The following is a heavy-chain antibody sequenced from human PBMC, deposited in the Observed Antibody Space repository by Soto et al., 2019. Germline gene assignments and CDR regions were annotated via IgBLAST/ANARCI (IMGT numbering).Heavy chain of an antibody. D-gene: IGHD3-16*01. Sequence: KGVSWIRQPPGQALEWLARIDWGGEKYDSTSLKSRLTISKDTSKSQVVLTMTNMDPVDTATYFFARILSQDYGAVICFGLCGQGTL. J-gene: IGHJ5*02. V-gene: IGHV2-70*11. CDR3: ARILSQDYGAVICFGL. CDR2: IDWGGEK. CDR1: KG.